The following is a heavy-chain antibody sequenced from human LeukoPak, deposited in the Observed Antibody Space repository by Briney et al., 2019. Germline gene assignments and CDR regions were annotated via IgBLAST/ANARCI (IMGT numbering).Heavy chain of an antibody. CDR1: GFTFSSYS. V-gene: IGHV3-21*03. Sequence: GSLRLSCAASGFTFSSYSMNWVRQAPGKGLEWVSSISSSSSYIYYADSVKGRFTISRDNAKNSLYLQMNSLKTEDTAVYYCTSDRYYYDSSAMYYFDYWGQGTLVTVSS. D-gene: IGHD3-22*01. J-gene: IGHJ4*02. CDR2: ISSSSSYI. CDR3: TSDRYYYDSSAMYYFDY.